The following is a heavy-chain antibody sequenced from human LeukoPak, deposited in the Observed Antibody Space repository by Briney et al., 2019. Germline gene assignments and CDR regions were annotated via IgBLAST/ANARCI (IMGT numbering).Heavy chain of an antibody. CDR3: ARDRCSGDRCWRYFDN. Sequence: GSLRLSCAASGFTFSSYAMHWVRQAPGKGLEYVSAISSNGGSTFYANSVKGRFTISRDNSKNMLYLQMGSLRAEDMAVYYCARDRCSGDRCWRYFDNWGQGTLVTVSS. V-gene: IGHV3-64*01. CDR1: GFTFSSYA. D-gene: IGHD2-15*01. J-gene: IGHJ4*02. CDR2: ISSNGGST.